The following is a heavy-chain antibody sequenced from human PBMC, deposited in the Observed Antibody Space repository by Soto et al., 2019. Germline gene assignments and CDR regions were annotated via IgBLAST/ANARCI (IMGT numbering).Heavy chain of an antibody. J-gene: IGHJ6*02. Sequence: HPGGSLRLSCAASGFTFSSYAMSWVRQAPGKGLEWVSAISGSGGSTYYADSVKGRFTISRDNSKNTLYLQMNSLRAEDTAVYYCAKSSSGWYGDYYYGVDVWGQGTTVTVSS. D-gene: IGHD6-19*01. V-gene: IGHV3-23*01. CDR1: GFTFSSYA. CDR2: ISGSGGST. CDR3: AKSSSGWYGDYYYGVDV.